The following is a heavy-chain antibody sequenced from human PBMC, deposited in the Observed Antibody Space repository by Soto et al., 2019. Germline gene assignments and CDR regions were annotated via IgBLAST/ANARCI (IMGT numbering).Heavy chain of an antibody. CDR1: GFTFSSYA. Sequence: GGSLRLSCAASGFTFSSYAMHWVRQAPGKGLEWVAVISYDGSNKYYADSVKGRFTISRDNSKSTVYLQMNSLRAEDTAIYYCAKDTYYYDSSGYYVFDYWGQGALVTVSS. J-gene: IGHJ4*02. V-gene: IGHV3-30-3*01. CDR3: AKDTYYYDSSGYYVFDY. CDR2: ISYDGSNK. D-gene: IGHD3-22*01.